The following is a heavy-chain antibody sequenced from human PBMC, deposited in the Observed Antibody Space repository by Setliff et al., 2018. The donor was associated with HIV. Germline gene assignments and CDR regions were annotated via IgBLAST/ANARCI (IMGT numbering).Heavy chain of an antibody. D-gene: IGHD3-3*01. V-gene: IGHV4-30-4*08. J-gene: IGHJ6*03. CDR2: IYYSGSA. CDR3: ARGSRQLTIFGVVFKTNYYFMDV. CDR1: GGSISSGDYF. Sequence: SETLSLTCTVSGGSISSGDYFLSWIRQAPGKGLEWIGCIYYSGSAYYNPSLQRRVTISVDTSKNQVSLKLNSMTAADTAVYYCARGSRQLTIFGVVFKTNYYFMDVWGKGTAVTVSS.